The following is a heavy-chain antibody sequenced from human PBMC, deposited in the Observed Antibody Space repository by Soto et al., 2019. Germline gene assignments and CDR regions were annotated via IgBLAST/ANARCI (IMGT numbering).Heavy chain of an antibody. CDR1: GGSFSGYY. V-gene: IGHV4-34*01. D-gene: IGHD6-13*01. CDR2: INHSGST. Sequence: SETLSLTCAVYGGSFSGYYWTWIRQPPGTGLEWIGEINHSGSTNYNPSLKSRVTISVDTSKNQFSLKLSSVTAADTAVYYCARTPIIAAAGTVHYYYYYGMDVWGQGTTVTVSS. J-gene: IGHJ6*02. CDR3: ARTPIIAAAGTVHYYYYYGMDV.